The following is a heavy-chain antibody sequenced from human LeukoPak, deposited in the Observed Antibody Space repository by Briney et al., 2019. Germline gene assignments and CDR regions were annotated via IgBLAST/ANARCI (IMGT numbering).Heavy chain of an antibody. V-gene: IGHV4-59*01. CDR3: ARGDSGSYYRPYYYYMDV. CDR2: YYYSGST. J-gene: IGHJ6*03. CDR1: GGSISSYY. Sequence: SETLSLTCSVCGGSISSYYGSWIRQPPGRGLEWIGYYYYSGSTNYNPSLKSRVTISVDTSKNHFSLKLRSVTAADAAVYYCARGDSGSYYRPYYYYMDVWGKGTTVTISS. D-gene: IGHD1-26*01.